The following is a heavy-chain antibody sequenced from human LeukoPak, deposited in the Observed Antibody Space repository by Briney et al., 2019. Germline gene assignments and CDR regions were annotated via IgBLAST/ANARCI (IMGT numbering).Heavy chain of an antibody. D-gene: IGHD3-22*01. CDR2: INPNSGGT. CDR3: ARERYYYDSSGYYTDAFDI. V-gene: IGHV1-2*02. J-gene: IGHJ3*02. Sequence: ASVKVSCMASGYTFTGYYMHWVRQAPGQGLEGMGWINPNSGGTNYAQKFQGRVTMTRDTSISTAYMELSSLRSEDTAVYYCARERYYYDSSGYYTDAFDIWGQGTMVTVSS. CDR1: GYTFTGYY.